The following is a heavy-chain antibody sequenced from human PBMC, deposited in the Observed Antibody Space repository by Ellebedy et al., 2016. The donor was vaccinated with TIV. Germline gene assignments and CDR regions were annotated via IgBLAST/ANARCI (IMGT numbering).Heavy chain of an antibody. J-gene: IGHJ6*02. V-gene: IGHV3-11*01. CDR3: ARGYTYGYTPPNYYYAMDV. CDR1: GFTFSDYY. Sequence: GESLKISXAASGFTFSDYYMSWIRQAPGKGLEWVSYISSSGTTIYYADSVKGRFTISRDNAKNSLYLQMNSLRAEDTAVYYCARGYTYGYTPPNYYYAMDVWGQGTTVTVSS. D-gene: IGHD5-18*01. CDR2: ISSSGTTI.